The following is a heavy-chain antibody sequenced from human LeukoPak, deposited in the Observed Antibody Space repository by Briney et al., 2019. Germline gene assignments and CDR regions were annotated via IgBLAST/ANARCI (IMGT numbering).Heavy chain of an antibody. CDR1: GGTFSSYA. J-gene: IGHJ6*03. Sequence: ASVKVSCKASGGTFSSYAISWVRQAPGQGLEWMGWISAYNGNTNYAQKLQGRVTMTTDTSTSTAYMELSSLRSEDTAVYYCARDYPGYYYDSSGYGYYYYYMDVWGKGTTVTVSS. D-gene: IGHD3-22*01. V-gene: IGHV1-18*01. CDR3: ARDYPGYYYDSSGYGYYYYYMDV. CDR2: ISAYNGNT.